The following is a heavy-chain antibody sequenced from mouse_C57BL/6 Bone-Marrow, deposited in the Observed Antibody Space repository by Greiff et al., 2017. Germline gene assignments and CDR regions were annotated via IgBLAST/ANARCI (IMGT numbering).Heavy chain of an antibody. V-gene: IGHV5-6*02. Sequence: EVKLVESGGDLVKPGGSLKLSCAASGFTFSSYGMPWVRQTPDKRLEWVATISSGGSYTNYPDSVKGRFTISRDNAKNTLYLQMSSLKSEDTAKYYCARTSVGTDWYFDVWGTGTTVTVSS. CDR1: GFTFSSYG. J-gene: IGHJ1*03. CDR3: ARTSVGTDWYFDV. CDR2: ISSGGSYT. D-gene: IGHD1-1*01.